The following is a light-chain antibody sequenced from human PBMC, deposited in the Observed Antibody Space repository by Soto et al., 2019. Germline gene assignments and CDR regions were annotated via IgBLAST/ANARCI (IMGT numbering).Light chain of an antibody. Sequence: EIVMTQSPATLSLSPGERATLSCRASQSVSSYLAWYQQKPGQAPRLLIYDTSNRATGVPARFSGSRSGAEFTLTISSLQSEDFTVYYCQQYVDWPHTFGQGTKVDI. J-gene: IGKJ1*01. V-gene: IGKV3D-15*01. CDR1: QSVSSY. CDR2: DTS. CDR3: QQYVDWPHT.